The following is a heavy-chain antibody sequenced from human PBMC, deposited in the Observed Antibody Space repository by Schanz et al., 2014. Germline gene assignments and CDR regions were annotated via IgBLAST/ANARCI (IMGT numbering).Heavy chain of an antibody. CDR2: INPSGGST. V-gene: IGHV1-46*03. CDR3: ARDGEAAAGCDY. Sequence: QVQLVQSGAEVKKPGASVKVSCKASGYTFTSYYMHWVRQAPGQGLEWMGIINPSGGSTSYAQKFQGRVTMTRDTSTSTAYMELSSLRSEDTAVYYCARDGEAAAGCDYWGQGTLXTVSS. CDR1: GYTFTSYY. J-gene: IGHJ4*02. D-gene: IGHD6-13*01.